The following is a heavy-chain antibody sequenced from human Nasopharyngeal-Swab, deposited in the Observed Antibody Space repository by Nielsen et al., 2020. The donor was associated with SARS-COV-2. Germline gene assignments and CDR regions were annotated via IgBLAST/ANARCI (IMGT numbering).Heavy chain of an antibody. J-gene: IGHJ4*02. V-gene: IGHV1-18*01. CDR3: ARDRGIVATIEEFDY. CDR1: GYTFTSYG. D-gene: IGHD5-12*01. Sequence: ASVKVSCKASGYTFTSYGISWVRQAPGQGLEWMGWISAYNGNANYAQKLQGRVTMTTDTSTSTAYMELRSLRSDDTAVYYCARDRGIVATIEEFDYWGQGTLVTVSS. CDR2: ISAYNGNA.